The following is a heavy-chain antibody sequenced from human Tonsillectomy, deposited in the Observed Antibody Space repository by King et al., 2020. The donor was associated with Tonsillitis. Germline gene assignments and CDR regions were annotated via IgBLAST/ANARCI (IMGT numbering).Heavy chain of an antibody. CDR3: ARQPYYMDV. V-gene: IGHV4-39*01. CDR1: GGSISSKTYY. J-gene: IGHJ6*03. Sequence: QLQESGPGLVKPSETLSLTCTVSGGSISSKTYYWGWIRQPPGKGLEWIGTIFFSGGTYSNPSLKSRVTTSVDTSKNQFSLELTSVTAADTAVYYCARQPYYMDVWGKGTTVTVSS. CDR2: IFFSGGT.